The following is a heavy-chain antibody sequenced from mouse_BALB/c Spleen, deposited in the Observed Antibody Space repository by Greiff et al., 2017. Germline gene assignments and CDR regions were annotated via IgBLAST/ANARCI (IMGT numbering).Heavy chain of an antibody. V-gene: IGHV5-9-3*01. CDR2: ISSGGSYT. CDR3: ARRDGSSSGNAMDY. J-gene: IGHJ4*01. D-gene: IGHD1-1*01. Sequence: EVKLVESGGGLVKPGGSLKLSCAASGFTFSSYAMSWVRQTPEKRLEWVATISSGGSYTYYPDSVKGRFTISRDNAKNTLYLQMSSLRSEDTAMYYCARRDGSSSGNAMDYWGQGTSVTVSS. CDR1: GFTFSSYA.